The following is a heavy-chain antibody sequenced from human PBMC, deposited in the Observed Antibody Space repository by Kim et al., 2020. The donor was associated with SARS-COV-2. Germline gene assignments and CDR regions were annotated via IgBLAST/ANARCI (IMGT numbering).Heavy chain of an antibody. CDR3: AKAPGSLYYYYYGMDV. J-gene: IGHJ6*02. D-gene: IGHD1-26*01. Sequence: VKGRATISRDNSKNTLYLQMNSLRAEDTAVYYCAKAPGSLYYYYYGMDVWGQGTTVTVSS. V-gene: IGHV3-30*02.